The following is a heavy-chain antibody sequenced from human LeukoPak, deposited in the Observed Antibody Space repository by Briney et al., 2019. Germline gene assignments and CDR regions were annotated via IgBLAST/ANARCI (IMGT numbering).Heavy chain of an antibody. V-gene: IGHV1-18*01. Sequence: ASVTVSCKASGYTFTSYGISWVRQAPGQGLEWMGWISAYNGNTNYAQKLQGRVTMTTDTSTSTAYMELRSLRSDDTAVYYCASVAQQLEFDPWGQGTLVTVSS. CDR1: GYTFTSYG. CDR3: ASVAQQLEFDP. CDR2: ISAYNGNT. J-gene: IGHJ5*02. D-gene: IGHD6-13*01.